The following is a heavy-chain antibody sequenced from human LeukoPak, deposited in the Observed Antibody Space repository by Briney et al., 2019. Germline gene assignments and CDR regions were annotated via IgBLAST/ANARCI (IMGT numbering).Heavy chain of an antibody. J-gene: IGHJ4*02. V-gene: IGHV4-30-2*01. CDR2: IFHSGNT. Sequence: SETMSLTCIVSGGSISSGGSDWSWIRQPPGQALECIGNIFHSGNTYYNPSLKSRVTISVDNSKNQFSLKVRSVTAADTAMYYCARGAPFDFWGQGTLVTVSS. CDR1: GGSISSGGSD. CDR3: ARGAPFDF.